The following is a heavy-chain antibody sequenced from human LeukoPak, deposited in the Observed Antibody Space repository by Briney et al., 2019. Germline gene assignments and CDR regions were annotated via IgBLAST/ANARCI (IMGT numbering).Heavy chain of an antibody. CDR2: IWYDGSTK. D-gene: IGHD4-17*01. CDR1: GSSFSSYG. V-gene: IGHV3-33*01. Sequence: PGRSLRLSCAASGSSFSSYGMHWVRQAPGKGLEWVAVIWYDGSTKYYADSVRGRFSISRDNSKNTLYLQMDSLRAEDTAVYYCARSTTVTLQSFDYWGQGTLVTVSS. J-gene: IGHJ4*02. CDR3: ARSTTVTLQSFDY.